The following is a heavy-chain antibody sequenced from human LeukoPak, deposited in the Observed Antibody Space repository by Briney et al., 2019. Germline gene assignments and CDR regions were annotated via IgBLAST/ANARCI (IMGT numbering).Heavy chain of an antibody. CDR3: ARVAPRVYYDILTGYFFFDY. J-gene: IGHJ4*02. D-gene: IGHD3-9*01. CDR2: INPNSGGT. Sequence: ASVKVSCKASGYTFTSYDINWVRQAPGQGLEWMGWINPNSGGTNYAQKFQGRVTMTRDTSISTAYMELSRLRSDDTAVYYCARVAPRVYYDILTGYFFFDYWGQGTLVTVSS. V-gene: IGHV1-2*02. CDR1: GYTFTSYD.